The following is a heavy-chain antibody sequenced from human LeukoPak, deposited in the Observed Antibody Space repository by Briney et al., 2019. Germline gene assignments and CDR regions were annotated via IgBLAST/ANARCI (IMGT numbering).Heavy chain of an antibody. D-gene: IGHD5-18*01. CDR1: GFTFSSYA. CDR2: ISGSGGST. J-gene: IGHJ4*02. V-gene: IGHV3-23*01. CDR3: ATTIGGYNYGPSFDY. Sequence: PGGSLTLSCAASGFTFSSYAMNWVRQAPGKGLDWVSVISGSGGSTHYADSVKGRFTISRDNSKNTLYLQMNSLRAEDTAVYYCATTIGGYNYGPSFDYWGQGTLVTVSS.